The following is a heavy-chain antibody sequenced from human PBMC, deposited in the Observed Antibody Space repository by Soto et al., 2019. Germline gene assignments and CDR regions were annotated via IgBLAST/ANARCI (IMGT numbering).Heavy chain of an antibody. Sequence: EVQLVETGGGLIQPGGSLRLSCAASGFTVSSNYMSWVRQAPGKGLEWVSVIYSGGSTYYADSVKGRFTISRDNAKNSLYLQMNSLRAEDTAVYYCARDLFKSSQIYYYYGMDVWGQGTTVTVSS. V-gene: IGHV3-53*02. CDR3: ARDLFKSSQIYYYYGMDV. CDR1: GFTVSSNY. CDR2: IYSGGST. D-gene: IGHD6-13*01. J-gene: IGHJ6*02.